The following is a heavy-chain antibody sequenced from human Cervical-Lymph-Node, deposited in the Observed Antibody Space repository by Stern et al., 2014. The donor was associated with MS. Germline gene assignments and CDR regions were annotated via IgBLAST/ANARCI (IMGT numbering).Heavy chain of an antibody. D-gene: IGHD6-19*01. CDR2: ISGSGDRV. CDR1: GFSFHSYA. V-gene: IGHV3-23*04. Sequence: VQLVESGGGLVQPGGSLTLSCAVSGFSFHSYAMSWVRQAPGKGLEWVSGISGSGDRVYYADSVKGRFSISRDFSKNTLSLQMNSLRAEDTAIYYCAKDRGGWQQYQFDYWGQGTLVTASS. J-gene: IGHJ4*02. CDR3: AKDRGGWQQYQFDY.